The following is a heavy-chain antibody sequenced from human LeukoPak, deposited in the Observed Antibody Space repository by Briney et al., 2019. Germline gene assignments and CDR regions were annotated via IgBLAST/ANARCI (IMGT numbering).Heavy chain of an antibody. CDR2: INNPGTGT. CDR1: GFTFSSYW. J-gene: IGHJ4*02. V-gene: IGHV3-74*01. D-gene: IGHD3-3*01. CDR3: ARGSGGFDY. Sequence: PGGSLRLSCAASGFTFSSYWMHWVRQVPGKGLVWVAHINNPGTGTTYADAVKDRFTISRDNAKNTLYLQMNSLRADDTAMYYCARGSGGFDYWGQGTLITVST.